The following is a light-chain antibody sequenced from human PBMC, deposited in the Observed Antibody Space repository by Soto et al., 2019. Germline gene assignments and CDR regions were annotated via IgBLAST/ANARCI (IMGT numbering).Light chain of an antibody. J-gene: IGKJ2*01. CDR2: GAS. CDR3: QQYNNRLNT. CDR1: QSVSSN. V-gene: IGKV3-15*01. Sequence: EIVMTQSPATLSVSPGERATLSCRASQSVSSNLAWYQQKPGQAPRLLIYGASTRATGIPARFSGSGSGTEFTLTISSLQSEDFAVYYCQQYNNRLNTFGQGTKLEIK.